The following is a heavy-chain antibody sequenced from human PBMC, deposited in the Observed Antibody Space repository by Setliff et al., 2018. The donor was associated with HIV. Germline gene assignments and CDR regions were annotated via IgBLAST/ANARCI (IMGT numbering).Heavy chain of an antibody. V-gene: IGHV3-49*04. Sequence: GGSLRLSCTASGFTFGDYAMSWVRQAPGKGLEWVGFIRSKAYGGTTEYAASVKGRFTISRDNAKKSLYLQMNSLRAEDTAVYYCARGEPTILVVPAAFFDYWGQGTLVTVSS. D-gene: IGHD2-2*01. J-gene: IGHJ4*02. CDR3: ARGEPTILVVPAAFFDY. CDR1: GFTFGDYA. CDR2: IRSKAYGGTT.